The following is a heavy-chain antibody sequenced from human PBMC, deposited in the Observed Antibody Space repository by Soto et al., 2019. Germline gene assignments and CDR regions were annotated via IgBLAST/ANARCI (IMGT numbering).Heavy chain of an antibody. CDR3: AKADSGSGVSGY. CDR2: ISYDGSNK. CDR1: GFTFSSYG. D-gene: IGHD3-10*01. Sequence: GGSLRLSCAASGFTFSSYGMHWVRQAPGKGLEGVAVISYDGSNKYYADSVKGRFTISRDNSKNTLYLQMNSLRAEDTAVYYCAKADSGSGVSGYWGQGTLVTVSS. J-gene: IGHJ4*02. V-gene: IGHV3-30*18.